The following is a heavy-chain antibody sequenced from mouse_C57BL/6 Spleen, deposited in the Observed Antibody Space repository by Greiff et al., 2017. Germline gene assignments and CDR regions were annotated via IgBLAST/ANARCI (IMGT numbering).Heavy chain of an antibody. V-gene: IGHV5-17*01. CDR3: ARENYYGSSYGFAY. J-gene: IGHJ3*01. CDR2: ISSGSSTI. D-gene: IGHD1-1*01. CDR1: GFTFSDYG. Sequence: DVMLVESGGGLVKPGGSLKLSCAASGFTFSDYGMHWVRQAPEKGLEWVAYISSGSSTIYYADTVKGRFTISRDNAKNTLFLQMTSLRSEDTAMYYGARENYYGSSYGFAYWGQGTLVTVSA.